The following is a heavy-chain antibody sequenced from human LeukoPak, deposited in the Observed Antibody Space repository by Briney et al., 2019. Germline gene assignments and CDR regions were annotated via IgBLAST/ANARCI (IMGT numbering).Heavy chain of an antibody. J-gene: IGHJ4*02. CDR2: ISSSSSYI. D-gene: IGHD3-9*01. V-gene: IGHV3-21*01. Sequence: NSGGSLRLSCAASGFTFSSYSMNWVRQAPGKGLEWVSSISSSSSYIYYADSVKGRFTISRDNAKNSLYLQMNSLRAEDMAVYYCARDRLAVMDYWGQGTLVTVSS. CDR3: ARDRLAVMDY. CDR1: GFTFSSYS.